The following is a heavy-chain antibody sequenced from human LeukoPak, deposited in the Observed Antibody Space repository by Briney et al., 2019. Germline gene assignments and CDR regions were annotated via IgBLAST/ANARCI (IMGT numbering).Heavy chain of an antibody. CDR1: GFTFGSYW. CDR2: IKQDGSEK. V-gene: IGHV3-7*05. Sequence: PGGSLRLSCAVSGFTFGSYWMSWVRQAPGKGLEWVANIKQDGSEKYYVDSVKGRFTISRDNAKNSLYLQMNSLRAEDTAVYYFARDYDYVWGSYRHWYFDLWGRGTLVTVSS. CDR3: ARDYDYVWGSYRHWYFDL. D-gene: IGHD3-16*02. J-gene: IGHJ2*01.